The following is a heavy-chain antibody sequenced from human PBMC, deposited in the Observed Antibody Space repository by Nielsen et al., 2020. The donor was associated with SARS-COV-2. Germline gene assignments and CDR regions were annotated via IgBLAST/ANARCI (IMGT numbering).Heavy chain of an antibody. CDR2: IIPIFGTA. Sequence: WVRQAPGQGLEWMGGIIPIFGTANYAQKFQGRVTITADESTSTAYMELSSLRSEDTAVYYCATTMGGIAVAGIVYYYYYMDVWGKGTTVTVSS. CDR3: ATTMGGIAVAGIVYYYYYMDV. V-gene: IGHV1-69*01. D-gene: IGHD6-19*01. J-gene: IGHJ6*03.